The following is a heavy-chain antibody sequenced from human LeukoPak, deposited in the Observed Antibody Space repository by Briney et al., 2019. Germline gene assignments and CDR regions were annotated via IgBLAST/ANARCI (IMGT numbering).Heavy chain of an antibody. Sequence: SETLSLTCAVYGGSFSGYYWSWIRQPAGKGLEWIGRIYTSGSTNYNPSLKSRVTMSVDTSKNQFSLKLSSVTAADTAAYYCAREGYSYGQHYDYWGQGTLVTVS. D-gene: IGHD5-18*01. J-gene: IGHJ4*02. CDR3: AREGYSYGQHYDY. CDR1: GGSFSGYY. CDR2: IYTSGST. V-gene: IGHV4-4*07.